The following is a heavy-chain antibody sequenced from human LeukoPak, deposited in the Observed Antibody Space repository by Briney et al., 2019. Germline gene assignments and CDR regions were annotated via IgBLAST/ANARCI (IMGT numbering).Heavy chain of an antibody. J-gene: IGHJ4*02. CDR1: VFTFSSYR. CDR3: VAAHGIHYFDY. V-gene: IGHV3-33*08. D-gene: IGHD6-13*01. Sequence: GGSLRLSCAASVFTFSSYRMSWVRQAPGKGLEGVAVICDDGNCKYYADSVRGRFTISRDNYNNTLSLQMTSVRAGARALYSCVAAHGIHYFDYWGQGTLVTVSS. CDR2: ICDDGNCK.